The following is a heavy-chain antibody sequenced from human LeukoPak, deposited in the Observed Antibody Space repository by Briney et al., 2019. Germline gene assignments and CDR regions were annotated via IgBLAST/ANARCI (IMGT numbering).Heavy chain of an antibody. CDR3: ARHAYYYGSERTLFDY. Sequence: SETLSLTCTVSGGSISSSNYYWGWIRQPPGKGLEWIGTIYYSGSTYYNPSLKSRLTIFVDTSKNQFSLKLSSVTAADTAVYYCARHAYYYGSERTLFDYWGQGTLVTVSS. CDR1: GGSISSSNYY. J-gene: IGHJ4*02. D-gene: IGHD3-10*01. CDR2: IYYSGST. V-gene: IGHV4-39*01.